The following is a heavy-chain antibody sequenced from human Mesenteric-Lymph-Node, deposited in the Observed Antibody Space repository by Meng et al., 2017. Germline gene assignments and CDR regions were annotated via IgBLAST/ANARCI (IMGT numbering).Heavy chain of an antibody. Sequence: SVKVSCKTSGGTFSSYAINWVRQAPGQGLEWMGGIIPIFGTANYAQKFQGRATITADESTRTAYMELSSLRSEDTAVYYCARGGGYRSYYYGMDVWGQGTTVTVSS. CDR2: IIPIFGTA. CDR1: GGTFSSYA. V-gene: IGHV1-69*13. CDR3: ARGGGYRSYYYGMDV. J-gene: IGHJ6*02. D-gene: IGHD5-18*01.